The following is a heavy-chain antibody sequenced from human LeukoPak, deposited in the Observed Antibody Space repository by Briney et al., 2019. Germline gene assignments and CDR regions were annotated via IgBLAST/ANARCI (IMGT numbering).Heavy chain of an antibody. CDR2: INHSGST. CDR1: GGSFSGYY. CDR3: ARNSRKTYYYGSGSYFSGFWFDP. Sequence: SETLSLTCAVYGGSFSGYYWSWIRQPPGKGLEWIGEINHSGSTNYNPSLKSRVTISVDTSKNQFSLKLSSVTAADTAVYYCARNSRKTYYYGSGSYFSGFWFDPWGQGTLVTVSS. J-gene: IGHJ5*02. V-gene: IGHV4-34*01. D-gene: IGHD3-10*01.